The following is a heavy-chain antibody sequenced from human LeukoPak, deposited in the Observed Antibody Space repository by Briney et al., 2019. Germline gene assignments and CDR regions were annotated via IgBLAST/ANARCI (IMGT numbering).Heavy chain of an antibody. CDR3: ARGRGLD. Sequence: SETLSLTCTVSGGSITSSGYYWGWIRQPPGKGLEWIGNVFFGGPSSYSPSLKSRVTISVDTSKNQFSLKLSSVTAADTAVYYCARGRGLDWGQGTLVTASS. J-gene: IGHJ4*02. CDR2: VFFGGPS. CDR1: GGSITSSGYY. V-gene: IGHV4-39*01.